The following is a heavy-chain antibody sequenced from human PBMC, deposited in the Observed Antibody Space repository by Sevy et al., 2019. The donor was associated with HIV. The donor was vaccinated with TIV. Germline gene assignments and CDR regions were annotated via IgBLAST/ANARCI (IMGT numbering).Heavy chain of an antibody. CDR2: IYYSGST. D-gene: IGHD4-17*01. CDR3: VAPTTVVNREVIDY. CDR1: GGSISSSSYY. Sequence: SETLSLTCTVSGGSISSSSYYWGWIRQPPGKGLEWIGSIYYSGSTYYNPSLKSRVTISVDTSKNQFSLKLSSVTAADTAVYYCVAPTTVVNREVIDYWGQGTLVTVSS. V-gene: IGHV4-39*01. J-gene: IGHJ4*02.